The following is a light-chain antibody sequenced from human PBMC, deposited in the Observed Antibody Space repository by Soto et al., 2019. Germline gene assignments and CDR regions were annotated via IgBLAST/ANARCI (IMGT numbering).Light chain of an antibody. CDR2: GAS. CDR3: QQYNNWPRT. CDR1: QSVSSN. V-gene: IGKV3-15*01. J-gene: IGKJ1*01. Sequence: EIVMTQSPPTLSVSPGERATLSCAASQSVSSNLAWYQQKPGQAPRLLIYGASTRATGIPARFSGSGSGTEFTLTISSLQSEDFAVYYCQQYNNWPRTFGQGTKVDI.